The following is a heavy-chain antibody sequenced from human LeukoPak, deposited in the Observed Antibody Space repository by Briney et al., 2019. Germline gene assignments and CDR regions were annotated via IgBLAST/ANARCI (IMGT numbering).Heavy chain of an antibody. Sequence: SETLSLTCTVSADSISNDYFWGWIRQPPGKGLEWIGSIYHSGSTYYNPSLKSRVTISVDTSKNQFSLKLISVTAADTAVYYCAREMGATKAYYYYYYMDVWGKGTTVTVSS. J-gene: IGHJ6*03. CDR2: IYHSGST. V-gene: IGHV4-38-2*02. CDR1: ADSISNDYF. CDR3: AREMGATKAYYYYYYMDV. D-gene: IGHD1-26*01.